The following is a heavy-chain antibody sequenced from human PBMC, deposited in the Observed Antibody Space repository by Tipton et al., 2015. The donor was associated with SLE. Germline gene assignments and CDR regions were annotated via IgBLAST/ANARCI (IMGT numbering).Heavy chain of an antibody. Sequence: SLRLSCAASGFTFSSYAMHWVRQAPGKGLEWVAVISYDGSNKYYADSVKGRFTISRDNSKNTLYLQMNSLRAEDTAVYYCARDSYGMDVWGQGTLVTVSS. J-gene: IGHJ6*02. V-gene: IGHV3-30*04. CDR3: ARDSYGMDV. CDR2: ISYDGSNK. CDR1: GFTFSSYA.